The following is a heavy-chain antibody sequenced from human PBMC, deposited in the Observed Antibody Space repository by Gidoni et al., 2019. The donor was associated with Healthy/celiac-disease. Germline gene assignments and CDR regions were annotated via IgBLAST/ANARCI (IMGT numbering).Heavy chain of an antibody. V-gene: IGHV4-39*01. CDR3: ARLGGYFDY. Sequence: QLQLQESGPGLVKPSETLSLTCTVAGGSISSSSYYWGWIRQPPGKGLEWIGSICYSGSTYYNPSLKSRVTISVDTSKNQFSLKLSSVTAADTAVYYCARLGGYFDYWGQGTLVTVSS. CDR1: GGSISSSSYY. CDR2: ICYSGST. D-gene: IGHD3-22*01. J-gene: IGHJ4*02.